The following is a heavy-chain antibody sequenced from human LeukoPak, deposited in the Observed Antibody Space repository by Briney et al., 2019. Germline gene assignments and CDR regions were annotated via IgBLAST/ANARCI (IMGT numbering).Heavy chain of an antibody. CDR2: ISPDGSVR. D-gene: IGHD5-12*01. CDR1: GFTFRSEW. V-gene: IGHV3-7*01. Sequence: PGGSLRLSCVASGFTFRSEWMSWVRQAPGKGLEWAANISPDGSVRYYVGSVKGRFTISRDNAKNSLYLQMNSLRAEDTAVYYCARVLIVATIVYFDYWGQGTLVTVSS. CDR3: ARVLIVATIVYFDY. J-gene: IGHJ4*02.